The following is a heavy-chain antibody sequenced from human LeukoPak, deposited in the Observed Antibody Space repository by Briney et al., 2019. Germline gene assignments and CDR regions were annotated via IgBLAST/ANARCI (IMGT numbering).Heavy chain of an antibody. V-gene: IGHV4-30-4*08. D-gene: IGHD3-22*01. CDR1: GGSISSGDYY. CDR3: ARTAPPAGYYDSSGYPTEN. Sequence: SETLSLTCTVSGGSISSGDYYWSWIRQPPGKGLEWIGYIYYSGSTYYNPSLKRRVTISVDTSKNQFSLKLSSVTAADTAVYYCARTAPPAGYYDSSGYPTENWGQGTLVTVSS. CDR2: IYYSGST. J-gene: IGHJ4*02.